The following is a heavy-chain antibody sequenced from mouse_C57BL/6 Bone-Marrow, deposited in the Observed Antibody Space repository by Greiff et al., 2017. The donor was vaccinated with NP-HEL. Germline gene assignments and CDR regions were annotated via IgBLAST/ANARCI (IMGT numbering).Heavy chain of an antibody. CDR1: GYTFSSYW. J-gene: IGHJ2*01. V-gene: IGHV1-55*01. CDR2: ICPGSGST. Sequence: QVQLQQPGAGLVKPGASVKMSCTASGYTFSSYWINWVQQRPGQGLEWIGYICPGSGSTNYNEKFKSKATLTVDTSSSTAYMQLSSLTSEDSAVYYGASPTGVDDWGQGTTLTVSS. CDR3: ASPTGVDD. D-gene: IGHD1-1*01.